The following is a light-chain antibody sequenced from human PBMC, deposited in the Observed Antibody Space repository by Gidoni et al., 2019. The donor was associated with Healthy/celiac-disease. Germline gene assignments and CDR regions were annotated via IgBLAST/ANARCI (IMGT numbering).Light chain of an antibody. Sequence: SYELTQPTSVSVSPGQTASIPCSGDTLGDKYACWYQPKPGQTPVLVIYRDSKRPSGLPERFSGSNSGNTATLTISGTQAMDDADYYCQALDSSTVLFGGGTKLTVL. V-gene: IGLV3-1*01. CDR3: QALDSSTVL. J-gene: IGLJ2*01. CDR1: TLGDKY. CDR2: RDS.